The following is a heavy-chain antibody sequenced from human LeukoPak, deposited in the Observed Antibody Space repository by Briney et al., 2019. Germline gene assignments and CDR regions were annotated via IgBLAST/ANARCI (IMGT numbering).Heavy chain of an antibody. D-gene: IGHD1-26*01. CDR1: GGSISSYY. Sequence: SETLSLTCTVSGGSISSYYWSWIRQPPGRGLEWMGYIYYSGSTNYNPPLKSRVTISVDTSQNQFSLKLSSVTAADTAVYYCASFSLDVVGAKFDYWGQGTLVTVSS. CDR3: ASFSLDVVGAKFDY. J-gene: IGHJ4*02. V-gene: IGHV4-59*08. CDR2: IYYSGST.